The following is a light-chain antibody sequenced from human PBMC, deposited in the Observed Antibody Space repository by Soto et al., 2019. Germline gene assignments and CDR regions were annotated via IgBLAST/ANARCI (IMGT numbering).Light chain of an antibody. CDR2: GAS. CDR1: QTVRNNY. J-gene: IGKJ1*01. CDR3: QQRSNWWT. V-gene: IGKV3D-20*02. Sequence: EFVLTQSPGTLSLSPGERATLSCRASQTVRNNYLAWYQQKPGQAPRLLIYGASSRATGIPARFSGSGSGTDFTLTISSLEPEDFAVYYCQQRSNWWTFGPGTKVDI.